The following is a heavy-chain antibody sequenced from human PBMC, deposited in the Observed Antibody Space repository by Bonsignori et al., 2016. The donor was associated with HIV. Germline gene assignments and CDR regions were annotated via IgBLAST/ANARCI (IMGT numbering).Heavy chain of an antibody. J-gene: IGHJ2*01. CDR2: INSDGSST. Sequence: WIRQPPGKGLVWVSRINSDGSSTSYADSVKGRFTISRDNAKNTLYLQMNSLRAEDTAVYYCARNYYGSGSFHYWYFDLWGRGHPGHRLL. V-gene: IGHV3-74*01. D-gene: IGHD3-10*01. CDR3: ARNYYGSGSFHYWYFDL.